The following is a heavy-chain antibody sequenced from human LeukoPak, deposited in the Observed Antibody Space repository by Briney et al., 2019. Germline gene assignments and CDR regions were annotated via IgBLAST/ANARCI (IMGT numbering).Heavy chain of an antibody. V-gene: IGHV4-59*01. Sequence: PSETLSLTCTGSGGSISSYYWSWIRQPPGKGLEWIGYIYYSGSTNYNPSLKSRVTISVDTSKNQFSLKLSSVTAADTAVYYCAREGVATTFDYWGQGTLVTVSS. D-gene: IGHD5-12*01. CDR1: GGSISSYY. J-gene: IGHJ4*02. CDR2: IYYSGST. CDR3: AREGVATTFDY.